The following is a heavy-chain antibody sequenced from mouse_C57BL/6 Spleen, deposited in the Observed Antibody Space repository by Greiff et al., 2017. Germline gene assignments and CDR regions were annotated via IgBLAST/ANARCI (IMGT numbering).Heavy chain of an antibody. CDR1: GFSLTSYG. D-gene: IGHD2-3*01. CDR2: IWRVGST. J-gene: IGHJ3*01. V-gene: IGHV2-5*01. Sequence: VQVVESGPGLVQPSQSLSITCTVSGFSLTSYGVHWVRQSPGKGLEWLGVIWRVGSTDYNAAFMSRLSITKDNSKTQVFFKMNSLQADDTAIYYCAKNLDDGYAWFAYWGQGTLVTVSA. CDR3: AKNLDDGYAWFAY.